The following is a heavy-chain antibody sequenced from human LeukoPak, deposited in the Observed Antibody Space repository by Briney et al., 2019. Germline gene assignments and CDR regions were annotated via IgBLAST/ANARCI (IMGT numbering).Heavy chain of an antibody. D-gene: IGHD3-10*01. V-gene: IGHV1-69*05. CDR2: IIPIFGTA. CDR1: GGTFSSYA. Sequence: ASVKVSCKASGGTFSSYAISWVRQAPGQGLEWMGGIIPIFGTANYAQKFQGRVTITTDESTSTAYMELSSLRSEDTAVYYCARLWFGVYGMDLWGQGTTVTVSS. CDR3: ARLWFGVYGMDL. J-gene: IGHJ6*02.